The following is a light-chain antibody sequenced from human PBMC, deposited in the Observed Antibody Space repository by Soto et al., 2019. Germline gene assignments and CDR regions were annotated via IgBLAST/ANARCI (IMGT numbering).Light chain of an antibody. Sequence: LRQSPGTLSLSPGERAPLPCRASQSVSNNYLAWYQQKPGQAPRLLIYGASSRATGTPDRFSGSGSGTDFTLTISSLEPEDFAVYYCQQRSNWPLSFGGGTKVDIK. J-gene: IGKJ4*01. V-gene: IGKV3D-20*02. CDR1: QSVSNNY. CDR2: GAS. CDR3: QQRSNWPLS.